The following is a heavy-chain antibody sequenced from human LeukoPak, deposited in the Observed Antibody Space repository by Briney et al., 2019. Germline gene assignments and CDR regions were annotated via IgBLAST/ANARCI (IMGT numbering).Heavy chain of an antibody. CDR3: ARRVTTASPPENWFDP. V-gene: IGHV4-59*01. Sequence: SETLSLTCTVSGGSISSYYWSWIRQPPGKGPEWIGYIYYSGSTNYNPSLKSRVTISVDTSKNQFSLKLSSVTAADTAVYYCARRVTTASPPENWFDPWGQGTLVTVSS. CDR1: GGSISSYY. D-gene: IGHD4-11*01. CDR2: IYYSGST. J-gene: IGHJ5*02.